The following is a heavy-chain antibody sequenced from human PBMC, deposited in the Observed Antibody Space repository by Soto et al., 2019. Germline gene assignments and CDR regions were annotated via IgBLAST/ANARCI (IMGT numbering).Heavy chain of an antibody. J-gene: IGHJ4*02. CDR1: GFTFSSYA. CDR3: AKDMGPRNWSLSVLDY. CDR2: ISGSGGST. Sequence: GGSLRLSCAASGFTFSSYAMSWVRQAPGKGLEWVSAISGSGGSTYYADSVKGRFTISRDNSKNTLYLQMNSLRAEDTAVYYCAKDMGPRNWSLSVLDYWGQGALLTVSA. V-gene: IGHV3-23*01. D-gene: IGHD1-20*01.